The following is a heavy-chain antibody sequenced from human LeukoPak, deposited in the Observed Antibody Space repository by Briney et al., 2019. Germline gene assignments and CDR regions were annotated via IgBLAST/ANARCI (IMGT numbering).Heavy chain of an antibody. CDR1: GYTFTSYA. J-gene: IGHJ5*02. D-gene: IGHD6-13*01. CDR2: INTNTGNP. Sequence: ASVKVSCKASGYTFTSYAMNWARQAPGQGLEWMGWINTNTGNPTYAQGFTGRFVFSLDTSVSTAYLQISSLKAEDTAVYYCARPAEAGGSWYDGWFDPWGQGTLVTVSS. CDR3: ARPAEAGGSWYDGWFDP. V-gene: IGHV7-4-1*02.